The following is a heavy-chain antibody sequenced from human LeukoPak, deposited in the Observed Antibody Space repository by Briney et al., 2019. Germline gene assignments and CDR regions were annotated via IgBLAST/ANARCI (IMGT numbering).Heavy chain of an antibody. Sequence: ASVKVSCKASGGTFSSYAISWVRQAPGQGLEWMGGIIPIFGTANYAQKFQGRVTITADKSTSTAYMELSSLRSEDTAVYYCARGGEYSSSSDYYYYMDVWGKGTTVTVSS. D-gene: IGHD6-6*01. J-gene: IGHJ6*03. V-gene: IGHV1-69*06. CDR2: IIPIFGTA. CDR3: ARGGEYSSSSDYYYYMDV. CDR1: GGTFSSYA.